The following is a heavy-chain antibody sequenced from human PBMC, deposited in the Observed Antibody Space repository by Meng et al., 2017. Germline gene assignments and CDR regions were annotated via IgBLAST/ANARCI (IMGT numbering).Heavy chain of an antibody. Sequence: SVKVSCKASGGTFSSYAISWVRQAPGQGLEWMGGIIPIFGTANYAQKFQGRVTITADESTSTAYMELSSLRSEDTAVYYCARGEWKLPTANFDYWGQGPLVTVSS. D-gene: IGHD1-26*01. CDR1: GGTFSSYA. CDR2: IIPIFGTA. V-gene: IGHV1-69*13. CDR3: ARGEWKLPTANFDY. J-gene: IGHJ4*02.